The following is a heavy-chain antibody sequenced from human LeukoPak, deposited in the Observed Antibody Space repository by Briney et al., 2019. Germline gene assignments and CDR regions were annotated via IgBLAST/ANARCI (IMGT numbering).Heavy chain of an antibody. CDR2: INSDGSST. V-gene: IGHV3-74*01. CDR3: ARVGSHSSSWLRNYYYYMDV. Sequence: GGSLRLSCAASRFTFSSYWMHWVRQAPGKGLVWVSRINSDGSSTSYADSVKGRFTISRDNAKNTLYLQMNSLRAEDTAVYYCARVGSHSSSWLRNYYYYMDVWGKGTTVTVSS. J-gene: IGHJ6*03. D-gene: IGHD6-13*01. CDR1: RFTFSSYW.